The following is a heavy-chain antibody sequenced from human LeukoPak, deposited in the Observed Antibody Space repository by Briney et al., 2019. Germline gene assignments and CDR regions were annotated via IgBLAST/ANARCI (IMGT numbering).Heavy chain of an antibody. CDR3: ARTPDIAVISD. CDR2: IYSSGRT. D-gene: IGHD5-12*01. J-gene: IGHJ4*02. CDR1: GGSISSSRYY. Sequence: SETLSLTCGVSGGSISSSRYYWGWIRQPPGKGLEWIGSIYSSGRTYYNPSLQSRVTIAVDTSKHQFSLKLTSVTATDTAVYYCARTPDIAVISDWGQGTLVTVSS. V-gene: IGHV4-39*01.